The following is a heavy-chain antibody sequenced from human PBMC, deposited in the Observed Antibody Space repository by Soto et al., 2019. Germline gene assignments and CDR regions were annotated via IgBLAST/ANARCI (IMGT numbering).Heavy chain of an antibody. CDR2: ISYDGSNK. D-gene: IGHD6-13*01. V-gene: IGHV3-30-3*01. Sequence: PGGSLRLSCAASGFTFSSYAIHWVRQAPGKGLEWVAVISYDGSNKYYAESVKGRFTISRDNSKNTLYLQMNSLRAEDTAVYYCARGPSSSTYNWFDPWGQGTLFTVSS. CDR3: ARGPSSSTYNWFDP. J-gene: IGHJ5*02. CDR1: GFTFSSYA.